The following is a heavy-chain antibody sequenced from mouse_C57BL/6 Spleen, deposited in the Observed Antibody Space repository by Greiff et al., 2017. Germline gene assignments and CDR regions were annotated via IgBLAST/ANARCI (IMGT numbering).Heavy chain of an antibody. CDR1: GYAFTNYL. CDR3: ARDGGDGYLAWFAY. D-gene: IGHD2-3*01. Sequence: VQLQESGAELVRPGTSVKVSCKASGYAFTNYLIEWVKQRPGPGLEWIGVINPGSGGTNYNEKFKGKATLTADKSSSTAYMQLSSLTSEDSAVYFCARDGGDGYLAWFAYWGQGTLVTVSA. CDR2: INPGSGGT. J-gene: IGHJ3*01. V-gene: IGHV1-54*01.